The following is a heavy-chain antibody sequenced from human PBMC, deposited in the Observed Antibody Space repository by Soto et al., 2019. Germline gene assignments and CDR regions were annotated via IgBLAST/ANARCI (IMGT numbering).Heavy chain of an antibody. CDR3: AREQQQLGDGMDV. D-gene: IGHD6-13*01. Sequence: SQTLSLTCAISGDSVSSNSAAWNCIIHSPSRCLEWLGRTYYRSKWYNDYAVSVKSRITINPDTSKNQFSLQLNSVTPEDTAVYYCAREQQQLGDGMDVWGQGTTVTVSS. CDR2: TYYRSKWYN. J-gene: IGHJ6*02. CDR1: GDSVSSNSAA. V-gene: IGHV6-1*01.